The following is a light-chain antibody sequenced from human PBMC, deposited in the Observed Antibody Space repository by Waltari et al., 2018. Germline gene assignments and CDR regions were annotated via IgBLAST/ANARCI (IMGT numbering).Light chain of an antibody. CDR2: AAS. V-gene: IGKV1-39*01. CDR1: QSISSY. J-gene: IGKJ1*01. Sequence: DIQMTQSPYSLPASLGDRLTITCRASQSISSYLNWYQQKPGKAPKLLIYAASSLQSGVPSRFSGSGSGTDFTLTISSLQPEDFATYYCQQSYSTPRTFGQGTKVEIK. CDR3: QQSYSTPRT.